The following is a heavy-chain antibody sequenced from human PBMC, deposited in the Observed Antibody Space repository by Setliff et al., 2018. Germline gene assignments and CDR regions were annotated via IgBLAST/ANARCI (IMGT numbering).Heavy chain of an antibody. CDR2: IWNDATKK. CDR3: AREPVEPSQYFHYIRGYYDY. D-gene: IGHD3-22*01. V-gene: IGHV3-33*01. CDR1: GFSFSSYG. Sequence: GGSLRLSCAASGFSFSSYGMHWVRQAPGKGLEWVAVIWNDATKKYYADSVKGRFTISRDNSNNTLYLQMNILRAEDTAVYYCAREPVEPSQYFHYIRGYYDYWGQGTLVTVSS. J-gene: IGHJ4*02.